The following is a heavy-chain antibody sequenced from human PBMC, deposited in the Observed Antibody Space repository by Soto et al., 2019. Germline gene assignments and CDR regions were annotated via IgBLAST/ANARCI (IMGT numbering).Heavy chain of an antibody. CDR2: IIPIFGTA. V-gene: IGHV1-69*13. CDR3: ARDPLYCSGGSCYFESTYYYYGMDV. Sequence: SVKVSCQASGGTFSSYAISWVRQAPGQGLEWMGGIIPIFGTANYAQKFQGRVTITADESTSTAYMELSSLRSEDTAVYYCARDPLYCSGGSCYFESTYYYYGMDVWGQGTTVTVSS. D-gene: IGHD2-15*01. J-gene: IGHJ6*02. CDR1: GGTFSSYA.